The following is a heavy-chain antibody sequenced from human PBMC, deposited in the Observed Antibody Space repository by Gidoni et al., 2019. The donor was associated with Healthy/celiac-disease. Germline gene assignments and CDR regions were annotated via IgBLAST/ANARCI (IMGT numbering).Heavy chain of an antibody. D-gene: IGHD1-26*01. CDR1: CCSISSGSYY. Sequence: QVQLQESGPGLVKPSQTLSLTCTVSCCSISSGSYYWSWFRQPAGKGMEWIGRIFTSGSPNYNPSLKSRVTISVDTSKNQFSLKLSSVTAADTAVYYCARERGRRVGSYYYYGMDVWGQGTTVTVSS. CDR2: IFTSGSP. V-gene: IGHV4-61*02. CDR3: ARERGRRVGSYYYYGMDV. J-gene: IGHJ6*02.